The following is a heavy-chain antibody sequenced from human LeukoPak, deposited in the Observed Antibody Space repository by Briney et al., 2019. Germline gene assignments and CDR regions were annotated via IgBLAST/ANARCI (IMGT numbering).Heavy chain of an antibody. CDR3: AELGITMIGGV. V-gene: IGHV3-48*03. J-gene: IGHJ6*04. CDR2: ISSSGSTI. D-gene: IGHD3-10*02. Sequence: GGSLRLSCAASGFTFSSYEMNWVRQAPGKGLEWVSYISSSGSTIYYADSVKGRFTISRDNAKNSLYLQMNSLRAEDTAVYCCAELGITMIGGVWGRGTTVTISS. CDR1: GFTFSSYE.